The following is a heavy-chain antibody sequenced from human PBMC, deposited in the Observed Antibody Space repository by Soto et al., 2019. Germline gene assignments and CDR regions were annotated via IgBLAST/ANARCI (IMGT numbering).Heavy chain of an antibody. D-gene: IGHD6-19*01. J-gene: IGHJ4*02. Sequence: ASVKVSCKASGYIFTGYYMHWVRQAPGQGLEWMGWINPNSGGTNYAQRFQGRVTMTRDTSISTAYMELGRLRSDDTAVYYCARPLYSSSGYWGQGTLVTVSS. CDR1: GYIFTGYY. V-gene: IGHV1-2*02. CDR3: ARPLYSSSGY. CDR2: INPNSGGT.